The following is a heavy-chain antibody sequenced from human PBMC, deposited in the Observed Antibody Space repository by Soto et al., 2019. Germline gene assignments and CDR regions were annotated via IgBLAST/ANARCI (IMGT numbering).Heavy chain of an antibody. Sequence: SETLSLTCTVSGGSISTYYWNLVRQPPGKGLEWIGYIYYSGNTHYNPSLKSRVTISVDTSKDQFSLKLKSVTAADTAVYYCATEVLGYCSGGSFYRAYDVWGQGNIVTV. CDR1: GGSISTYY. CDR3: ATEVLGYCSGGSFYRAYDV. J-gene: IGHJ3*01. D-gene: IGHD2-15*01. V-gene: IGHV4-59*01. CDR2: IYYSGNT.